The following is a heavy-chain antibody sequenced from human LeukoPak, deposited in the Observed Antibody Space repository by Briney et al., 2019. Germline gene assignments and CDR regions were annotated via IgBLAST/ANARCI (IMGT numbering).Heavy chain of an antibody. J-gene: IGHJ4*02. V-gene: IGHV4-39*07. CDR3: ARGRIKDY. CDR2: INHSGST. CDR1: GDSISSSTYY. Sequence: SETLSLTCTVSGDSISSSTYYWSWIRQPPGKGLEWIGEINHSGSTNYNPSLKSRVTISVDTSKNQFSLKLSSVTAADTAVYYCARGRIKDYWGQGTLVTVSS. D-gene: IGHD1-14*01.